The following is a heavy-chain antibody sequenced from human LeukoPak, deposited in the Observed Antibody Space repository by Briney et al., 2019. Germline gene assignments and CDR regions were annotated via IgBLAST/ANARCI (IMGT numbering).Heavy chain of an antibody. Sequence: SETLSLTCAVYGGSFSENNWSWVRQPPGKGLEWLGEINHSGSTSYNPSLKSRVTMSVDTSKNQFSLKLSSVTAADTAVYYCARVYYVYYYYMDVWGKGTTVTVSS. J-gene: IGHJ6*03. CDR1: GGSFSENN. CDR2: INHSGST. D-gene: IGHD3-22*01. V-gene: IGHV4-34*01. CDR3: ARVYYVYYYYMDV.